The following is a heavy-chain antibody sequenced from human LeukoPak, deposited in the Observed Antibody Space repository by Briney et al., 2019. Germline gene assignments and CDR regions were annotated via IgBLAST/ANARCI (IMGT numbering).Heavy chain of an antibody. CDR1: GFTFSSYS. CDR2: ISSSSSYI. Sequence: GGSLRPSCAASGFTFSSYSMNWVRQAPGKGLEWVSSISSSSSYIYYADSVKGRFTISRDNAKNSLYLQMNSLRAEDTAVYYCARDLVAGGFDYWGQGTLVTVSS. V-gene: IGHV3-21*01. J-gene: IGHJ4*02. D-gene: IGHD2-15*01. CDR3: ARDLVAGGFDY.